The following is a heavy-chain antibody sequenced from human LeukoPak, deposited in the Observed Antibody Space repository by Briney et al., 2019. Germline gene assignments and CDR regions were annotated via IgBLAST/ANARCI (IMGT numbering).Heavy chain of an antibody. CDR3: ARSSYSSSSSV. CDR1: GFTFSDYF. Sequence: GGSLRLSCAASGFTFSDYFMSWVRQAPGKGLEWLSYISGRGNYVDYAESLKGRITISRDNAKNSLYLQINSLRAEDTAVYYCARSSYSSSSSVWGQGTMVTVSS. D-gene: IGHD6-6*01. V-gene: IGHV3-11*03. CDR2: ISGRGNYV. J-gene: IGHJ3*01.